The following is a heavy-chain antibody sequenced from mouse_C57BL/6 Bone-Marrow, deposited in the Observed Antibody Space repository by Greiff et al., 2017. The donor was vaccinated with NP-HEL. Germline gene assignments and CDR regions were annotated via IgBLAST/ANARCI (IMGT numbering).Heavy chain of an antibody. V-gene: IGHV1-50*01. J-gene: IGHJ4*01. Sequence: QVQLQQPGAELVKPGASVKLSCKASGYTFTSYWMQWVKQRPGQGLEWIGEIDPSDSYTNYNQKFKGKATLTVDTSSSTAYMQLSSLTSEDSAVYYCARSVYYYGSSPYYYAMDYWGQGTSVTVSS. CDR3: ARSVYYYGSSPYYYAMDY. D-gene: IGHD1-1*01. CDR1: GYTFTSYW. CDR2: IDPSDSYT.